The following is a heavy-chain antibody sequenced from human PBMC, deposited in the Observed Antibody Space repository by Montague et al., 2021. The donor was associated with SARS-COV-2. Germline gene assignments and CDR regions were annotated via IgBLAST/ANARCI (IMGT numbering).Heavy chain of an antibody. CDR2: IYHSGST. CDR3: VREGIVATIMFDF. Sequence: SETLSLTCAVYGGSFSGYYWSWIRQPPGKGLEWIGEIYHSGSTNYNPSLKSRVTISVDTSKNQFSLRLSSVTAADTAVYYCVREGIVATIMFDFWGQGTLVTVSS. D-gene: IGHD5-12*01. V-gene: IGHV4-34*01. CDR1: GGSFSGYY. J-gene: IGHJ4*02.